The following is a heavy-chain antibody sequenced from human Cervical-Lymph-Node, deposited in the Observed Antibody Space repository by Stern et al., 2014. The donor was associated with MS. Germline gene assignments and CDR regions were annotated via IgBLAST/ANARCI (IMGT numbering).Heavy chain of an antibody. Sequence: VQLEESGAEVKKPGESLKISCTGSGYSFTSYYILWVRHVPGKGLEWMGIIQPGDSETRYSPSFQGQVPISAAKSINTAYLQWRSLKASDTAMYYCARTRYSSSWYTFDPWGQGTLVTVSS. D-gene: IGHD6-13*01. CDR3: ARTRYSSSWYTFDP. V-gene: IGHV5-51*03. J-gene: IGHJ5*02. CDR2: IQPGDSET. CDR1: GYSFTSYY.